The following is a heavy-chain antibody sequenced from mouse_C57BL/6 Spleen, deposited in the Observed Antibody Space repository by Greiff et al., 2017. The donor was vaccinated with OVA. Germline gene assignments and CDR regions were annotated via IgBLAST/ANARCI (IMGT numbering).Heavy chain of an antibody. D-gene: IGHD2-4*01. CDR1: GFTFSSYA. CDR2: ISSGGDYI. V-gene: IGHV5-9-1*02. Sequence: EVKVVESGEGLVKPGGSLKLSCAASGFTFSSYAMSWVRQTPEKRLEWVAYISSGGDYIYYADTVKGRFTISRDNARNTLYLQMSSLKSEDTAMYYCTRHDYEGGYWYFDVWGTGTTVTVSS. J-gene: IGHJ1*03. CDR3: TRHDYEGGYWYFDV.